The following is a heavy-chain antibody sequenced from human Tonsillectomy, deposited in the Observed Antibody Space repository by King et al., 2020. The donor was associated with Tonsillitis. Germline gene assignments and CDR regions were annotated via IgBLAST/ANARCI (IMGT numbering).Heavy chain of an antibody. Sequence: EVQLVESGGGLVQPGGSLKLSCAASGFTFSGSAMHWVRQASGEGLEWVGRIRSKANSYATAYAASVKGRFTISRDDSKNTAYLQMNSLKTEDTAVYYCTRTTTYSGSYSSWGQGTLVTVSS. CDR2: IRSKANSYAT. CDR1: GFTFSGSA. J-gene: IGHJ5*02. V-gene: IGHV3-73*01. D-gene: IGHD1-26*01. CDR3: TRTTTYSGSYSS.